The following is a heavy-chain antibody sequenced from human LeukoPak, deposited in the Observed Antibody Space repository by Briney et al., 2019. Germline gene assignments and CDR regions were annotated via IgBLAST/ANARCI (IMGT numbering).Heavy chain of an antibody. CDR1: GFTFSDYY. Sequence: PGGSLRLSCAASGFTFSDYYMSWIRQAPGKGLEWVSYISSSGSTIYYADSVKGRFTISRDNAKNSLYLQMNSLRAEDTAVYYCARAELLWFGELSAPFDCWGQGTLVTVSS. CDR2: ISSSGSTI. CDR3: ARAELLWFGELSAPFDC. V-gene: IGHV3-11*01. J-gene: IGHJ4*02. D-gene: IGHD3-10*01.